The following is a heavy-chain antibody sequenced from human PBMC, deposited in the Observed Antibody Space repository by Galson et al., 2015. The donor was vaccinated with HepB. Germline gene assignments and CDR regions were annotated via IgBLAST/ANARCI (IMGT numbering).Heavy chain of an antibody. CDR3: ARDLPGTTAGMLF. J-gene: IGHJ4*02. V-gene: IGHV3-53*01. CDR1: GFTVRGNY. D-gene: IGHD2-2*01. CDR2: IYNGDRT. Sequence: SLRLSCAASGFTVRGNYMTWVRQAPGKGLEWVSVIYNGDRTYYADSVRGRFTISRDIPKNTLSLQMNSLRVEDTAVYYCARDLPGTTAGMLFWGQGTLVTVSS.